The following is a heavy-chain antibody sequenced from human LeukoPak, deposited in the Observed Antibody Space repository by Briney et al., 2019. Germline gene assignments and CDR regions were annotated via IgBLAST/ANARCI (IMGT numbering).Heavy chain of an antibody. J-gene: IGHJ4*02. D-gene: IGHD6-13*01. CDR3: ARAPKYSSSWYRFDY. CDR2: IIPILGIA. Sequence: GASVKVSCKASGGTFSSYAISWVRQAPGQGLEWMGRIIPILGIANYAQKFQGRVTITADKSTSTAYMELSSLRSEDTAVYYCARAPKYSSSWYRFDYWGQGTLVTVSS. CDR1: GGTFSSYA. V-gene: IGHV1-69*04.